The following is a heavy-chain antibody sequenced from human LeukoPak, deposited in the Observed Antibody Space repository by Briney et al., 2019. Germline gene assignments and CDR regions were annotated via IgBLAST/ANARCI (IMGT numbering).Heavy chain of an antibody. CDR2: IYTSGST. V-gene: IGHV4-61*02. J-gene: IGHJ6*03. CDR1: GYSISSGYY. CDR3: ARTNCGGDCRGYYYSYYMDV. D-gene: IGHD2-21*02. Sequence: SGTLSLTCAVSGYSISSGYYWNWIRQPAGKGLEWIGRIYTSGSTNYNPSLKSRITISVDTSKKQFSLKLSSVTAADTAVYYCARTNCGGDCRGYYYSYYMDVWGKGTTVTISS.